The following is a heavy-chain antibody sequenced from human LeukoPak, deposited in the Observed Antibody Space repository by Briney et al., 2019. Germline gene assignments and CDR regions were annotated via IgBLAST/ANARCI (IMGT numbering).Heavy chain of an antibody. CDR3: ARGRGYNAFDI. J-gene: IGHJ3*02. CDR1: GGPFSGYY. CDR2: ISHSGST. Sequence: PSETLPLTCAVYGGPFSGYYWSWIRQPPGKGLEWIGEISHSGSTNYNPSLKSRVTISVDTSKNQFSLKLSSVTAADMAVFYCARGRGYNAFDIWGQGTMVTVSS. D-gene: IGHD5-18*01. V-gene: IGHV4-34*01.